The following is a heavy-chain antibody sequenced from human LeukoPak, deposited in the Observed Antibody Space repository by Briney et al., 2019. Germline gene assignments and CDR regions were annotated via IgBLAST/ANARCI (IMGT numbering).Heavy chain of an antibody. CDR1: GGSFSGYY. V-gene: IGHV4-34*01. CDR3: ARRGYCSSTSCYEYWFDP. CDR2: IYYSGSA. J-gene: IGHJ5*02. D-gene: IGHD2-2*01. Sequence: PSETLSLTCAVYGGSFSGYYWGWIRQPQGKGPEWTGIIYYSGSAYYNPSLKSRLTISVDTSKNQFSLKRSSVTATDTAVYYCARRGYCSSTSCYEYWFDPWGQGTLVTVSS.